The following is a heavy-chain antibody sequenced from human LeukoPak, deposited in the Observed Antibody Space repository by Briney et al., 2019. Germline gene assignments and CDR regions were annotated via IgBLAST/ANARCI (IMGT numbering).Heavy chain of an antibody. J-gene: IGHJ4*02. CDR2: IYSGGST. CDR1: GFTVGSNY. CDR3: ARGMGYYDFWSGPYYFDY. Sequence: GGSLRLSCAASGFTVGSNYMSWVRQAPGKGLEWVSVIYSGGSTYYADSVRGRFTISRDNSKNTLYLQMNSLRAEDTAVYYCARGMGYYDFWSGPYYFDYWGQGTLVTVSS. D-gene: IGHD3-3*01. V-gene: IGHV3-53*01.